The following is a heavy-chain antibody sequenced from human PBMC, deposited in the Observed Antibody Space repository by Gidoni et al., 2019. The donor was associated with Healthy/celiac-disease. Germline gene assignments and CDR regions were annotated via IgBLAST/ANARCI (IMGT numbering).Heavy chain of an antibody. CDR1: GFPFSSYS. J-gene: IGHJ4*02. V-gene: IGHV3-21*01. Sequence: EVQLVESGGGLVKPGGSLRLSCAASGFPFSSYSMNWVRQAPGKGLEWVSSISSSSSYIYYADSVKGRFTISRDNAKNSLYLQMNSLRAEDTAVYYCARELGVLGFGVVMVEDYWGQGTLVTVSS. D-gene: IGHD3-3*01. CDR2: ISSSSSYI. CDR3: ARELGVLGFGVVMVEDY.